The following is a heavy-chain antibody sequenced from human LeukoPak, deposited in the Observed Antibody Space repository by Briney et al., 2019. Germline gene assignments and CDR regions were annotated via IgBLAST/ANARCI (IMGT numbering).Heavy chain of an antibody. D-gene: IGHD3-22*01. CDR1: GFIFNNYG. CDR2: ISYEGSKK. Sequence: PGGSLRLSCAASGFIFNNYGIHWVRQAPGKGLEWVALISYEGSKKYYADSVKGRFTISRDNSKNALYLQMNSLRAEDTAVYYCAKDTLRYDTRGYSGVFFDNWGQGTLVTVSS. V-gene: IGHV3-30*18. J-gene: IGHJ4*02. CDR3: AKDTLRYDTRGYSGVFFDN.